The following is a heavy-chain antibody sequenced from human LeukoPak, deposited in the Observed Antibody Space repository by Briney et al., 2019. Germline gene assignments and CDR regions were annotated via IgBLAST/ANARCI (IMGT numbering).Heavy chain of an antibody. V-gene: IGHV4-39*01. CDR3: ARETGDSAY. J-gene: IGHJ4*02. CDR2: IYYSGST. Sequence: SETLSPTCTVSGGSISSSSYYWGWIRQPPGKGLEWIGSIYYSGSTYYNPSLKSRVTISVDTSKNQFSLKLSSVTAADTAVYYCARETGDSAYWGQGTLVTVSS. CDR1: GGSISSSSYY. D-gene: IGHD7-27*01.